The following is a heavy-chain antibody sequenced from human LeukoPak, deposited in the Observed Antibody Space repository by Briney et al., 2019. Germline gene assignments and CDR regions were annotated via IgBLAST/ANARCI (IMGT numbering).Heavy chain of an antibody. CDR1: GYTFTSFG. CDR3: AREYSSGWSSYYYGMDV. J-gene: IGHJ6*02. D-gene: IGHD6-19*01. Sequence: GASVKVSCKASGYTFTSFGISWVRQAPGQGLEWMGWISAYNGNTNYAQKFQGRVTMTTDTSTSTAYLEVRSLRSDDAAVFYCAREYSSGWSSYYYGMDVWGQGTTVTVSS. V-gene: IGHV1-18*01. CDR2: ISAYNGNT.